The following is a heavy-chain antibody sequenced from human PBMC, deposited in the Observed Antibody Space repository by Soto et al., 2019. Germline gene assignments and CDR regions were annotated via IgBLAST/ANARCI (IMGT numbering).Heavy chain of an antibody. CDR2: INADNGNT. D-gene: IGHD3-10*01. J-gene: IGHJ4*02. CDR1: GFTFTSYT. V-gene: IGHV1-3*05. CDR3: ARDLYGSGSDLDY. Sequence: QVQLVQSGADEKKPGGSVKVSCKASGFTFTSYTIHWVRQAPGQSLEWMGWINADNGNTEYSQKFQGRVTFTRDTSASTAYMELCSLRSEDTAIYYCARDLYGSGSDLDYWGQGTLVTISS.